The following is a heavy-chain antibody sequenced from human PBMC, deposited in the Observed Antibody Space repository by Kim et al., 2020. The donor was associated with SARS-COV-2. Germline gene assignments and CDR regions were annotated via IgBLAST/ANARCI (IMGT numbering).Heavy chain of an antibody. Sequence: KGRFTLSRDNAKNSLYLQMNSLRAEDTAVYYCARGDILTGYPHNYYYGMDVWGQGTTVTVSS. J-gene: IGHJ6*02. D-gene: IGHD3-9*01. V-gene: IGHV3-7*04. CDR3: ARGDILTGYPHNYYYGMDV.